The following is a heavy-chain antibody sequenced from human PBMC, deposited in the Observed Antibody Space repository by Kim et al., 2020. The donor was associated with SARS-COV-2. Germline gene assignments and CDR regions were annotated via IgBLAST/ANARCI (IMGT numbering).Heavy chain of an antibody. V-gene: IGHV3-30*18. Sequence: GGSLRLSCAASGFTFSSYGMHWVRQAPGKGLEWVAVISYDGSNKYYADSVKGRFTISRDNSKNTLYLQMNSLRAEDTAVYYCAKEEGSGYSSGWTYYYYGMEVWGHGDTFTASS. CDR3: AKEEGSGYSSGWTYYYYGMEV. CDR2: ISYDGSNK. J-gene: IGHJ6*02. D-gene: IGHD6-19*01. CDR1: GFTFSSYG.